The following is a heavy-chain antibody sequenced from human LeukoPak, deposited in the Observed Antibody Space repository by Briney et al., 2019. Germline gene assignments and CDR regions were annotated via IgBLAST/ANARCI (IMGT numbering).Heavy chain of an antibody. V-gene: IGHV1-18*01. D-gene: IGHD2-2*01. CDR1: GYTFTSYG. CDR2: ISAYNGNT. J-gene: IGHJ4*02. CDR3: ARVVPAAIDY. Sequence: GASVKVSCKASGYTFTSYGISWVRQAPGQGLEWMGWISAYNGNTNYAQKLQGRVTMNTDTSKRTAYMELRSLRSDDTAVYYCARVVPAAIDYWGQGTLVTVSS.